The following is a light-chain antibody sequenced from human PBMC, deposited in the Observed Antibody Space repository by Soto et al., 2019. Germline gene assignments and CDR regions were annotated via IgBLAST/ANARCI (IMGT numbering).Light chain of an antibody. CDR1: QSVSSSY. CDR2: GTS. J-gene: IGKJ1*01. CDR3: QQYGSSSWT. Sequence: EIVLRQSPGTLSLSPGERATLSCRASQSVSSSYLAWYQQKPGQAPRLLIYGTSSRATAIPDRFSGSGSGTDFTLTISRLEPEDFAVYYCQQYGSSSWTFGQGTKVEIK. V-gene: IGKV3-20*01.